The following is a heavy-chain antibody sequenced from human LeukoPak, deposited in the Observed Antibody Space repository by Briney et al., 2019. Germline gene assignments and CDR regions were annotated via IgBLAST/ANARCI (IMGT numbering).Heavy chain of an antibody. D-gene: IGHD3-22*01. CDR3: ARDLYYYDSSGYYYEEYNWFDP. CDR2: IIPIFGTA. CDR1: GGTFSSYA. V-gene: IGHV1-69*05. Sequence: SVKVSCKASGGTFSSYAISWVRQAPGQGLEWMGGIIPIFGTANYAQKFQGRVTITRDTSASTAYMELSSLRSEDTAVYYCARDLYYYDSSGYYYEEYNWFDPWGQGTLVTVSS. J-gene: IGHJ5*02.